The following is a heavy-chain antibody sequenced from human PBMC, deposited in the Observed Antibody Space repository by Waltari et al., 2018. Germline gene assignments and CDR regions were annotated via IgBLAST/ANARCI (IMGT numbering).Heavy chain of an antibody. CDR2: IIPILGIA. Sequence: QVQLVQSGAEVKKPGSSVKVSCKASGCTFSSYAISWVRQAPGQGIEWMGGIIPILGIANYAQKFQGRVTITADKSTSTAYMELSSLRSEDTAVYYCASWDTAMVYFDYWGQGTLVTVSS. CDR3: ASWDTAMVYFDY. V-gene: IGHV1-69*10. D-gene: IGHD5-18*01. J-gene: IGHJ4*02. CDR1: GCTFSSYA.